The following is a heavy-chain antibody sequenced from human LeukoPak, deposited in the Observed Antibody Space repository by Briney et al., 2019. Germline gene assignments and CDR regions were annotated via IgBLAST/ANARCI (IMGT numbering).Heavy chain of an antibody. J-gene: IGHJ6*04. CDR1: GFLFAGYA. Sequence: GGSLRLSCASSGFLFAGYAMNWVRQAPGKGPEWVSSISDGGRDTYYADSVRGRFTISRDNSKKMLYLQMDSLRAEDTAVYYCAKDYAGYCSTTSCGISDVWGKGTTVTASS. V-gene: IGHV3-23*01. CDR3: AKDYAGYCSTTSCGISDV. CDR2: ISDGGRDT. D-gene: IGHD2-2*01.